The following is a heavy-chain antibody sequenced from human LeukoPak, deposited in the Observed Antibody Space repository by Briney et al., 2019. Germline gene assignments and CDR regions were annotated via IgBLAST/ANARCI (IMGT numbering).Heavy chain of an antibody. CDR1: GFTFSSYW. CDR3: ARNLYDYVWGSYRYPYYFDY. CDR2: IKQDGSEE. D-gene: IGHD3-16*02. J-gene: IGHJ4*02. Sequence: GGSLRLSCAASGFTFSSYWMSWVRQAPGKGLEWVANIKQDGSEEYYVDSVKGRFTISRDNAKNSLYLQMNSLRAEDTAVYYCARNLYDYVWGSYRYPYYFDYWGQGTLVTVSS. V-gene: IGHV3-7*01.